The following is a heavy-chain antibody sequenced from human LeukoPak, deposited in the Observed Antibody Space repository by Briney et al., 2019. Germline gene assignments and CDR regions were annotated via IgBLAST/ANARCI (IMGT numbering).Heavy chain of an antibody. V-gene: IGHV3-30-3*01. CDR2: ISYDGSNK. Sequence: GGSLRLSCAASGFTFSSYAMHWVRQAPGKGLEWVAVISYDGSNKYYADSVKGRFTISRDNSKNTLYLQMNSLRAEDTAVYYCARGGSSGIGNYWGQGTLVTVSS. J-gene: IGHJ4*02. CDR1: GFTFSSYA. CDR3: ARGGSSGIGNY. D-gene: IGHD6-19*01.